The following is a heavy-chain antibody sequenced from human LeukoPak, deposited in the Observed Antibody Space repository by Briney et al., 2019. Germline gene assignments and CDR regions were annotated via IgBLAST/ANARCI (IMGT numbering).Heavy chain of an antibody. CDR3: ARSYSSGWYCWFDP. Sequence: SETLSLTCAVYGGSFSGYYWSWIRQSPGKGLEWIGEINHSGSTNYNPSLKSRVTISVDTSKNQFSLKLSSVTAADTAVYYCARSYSSGWYCWFDPWGQGTLVTVSS. V-gene: IGHV4-34*01. D-gene: IGHD6-19*01. CDR2: INHSGST. CDR1: GGSFSGYY. J-gene: IGHJ5*02.